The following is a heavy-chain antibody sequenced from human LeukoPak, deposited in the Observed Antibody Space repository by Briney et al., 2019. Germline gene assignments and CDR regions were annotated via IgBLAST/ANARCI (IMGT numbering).Heavy chain of an antibody. V-gene: IGHV3-23*01. CDR3: AKDGMYYYDSSGYSYFDY. D-gene: IGHD3-22*01. Sequence: GGSLRLSCAASGFTFSSYSMNWVRQAPGKGLGWVSAISGSGGSTYYADSVKGRFTISRDNSKNTLYLQMNSLRAEDTAVYYCAKDGMYYYDSSGYSYFDYWGQGTLVTVSS. J-gene: IGHJ4*02. CDR2: ISGSGGST. CDR1: GFTFSSYS.